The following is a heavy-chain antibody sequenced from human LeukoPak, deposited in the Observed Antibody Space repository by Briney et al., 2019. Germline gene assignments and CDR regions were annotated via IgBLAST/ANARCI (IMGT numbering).Heavy chain of an antibody. V-gene: IGHV3-11*01. D-gene: IGHD4/OR15-4a*01. Sequence: GGSLRLSCAASGFTFSDYYMSWIRQAPGKGLEWVSVKGRFTISRDNAKNSLYLQMNSLRAEDTAVYYCARRAGAYSHPYDYWGQGTLVTVSS. J-gene: IGHJ4*02. CDR3: ARRAGAYSHPYDY. CDR1: GFTFSDYY.